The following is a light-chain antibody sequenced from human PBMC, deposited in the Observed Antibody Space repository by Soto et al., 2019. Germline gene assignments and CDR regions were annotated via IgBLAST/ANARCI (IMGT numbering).Light chain of an antibody. CDR3: QQSYDTLSLT. CDR2: QTS. J-gene: IGKJ5*01. CDR1: QYINTR. Sequence: IVLTQSPATGSSFPADRVLLSCSASQYINTRLAWYQHRPGQAPRLLIYQTSIRAAGIPARFSGSGSGTDFTLTISRLEPEDFATYYCQQSYDTLSLTFGQGTRLEI. V-gene: IGKV3-11*01.